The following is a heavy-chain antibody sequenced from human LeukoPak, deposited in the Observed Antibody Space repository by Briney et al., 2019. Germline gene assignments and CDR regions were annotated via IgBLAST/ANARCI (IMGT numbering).Heavy chain of an antibody. V-gene: IGHV4-38-2*02. J-gene: IGHJ6*03. CDR3: ARGDNYYYDSSGSKKNYMDV. Sequence: SETLSLTCTVSGYSIISDYFWGWIRQPPGKGLEWIGTIYHSGSTYYSPSLKSRVTVSVDTSKNEFSLKPSSVTAADTAVYYCARGDNYYYDSSGSKKNYMDVWGKGTTVTVSS. D-gene: IGHD3-22*01. CDR2: IYHSGST. CDR1: GYSIISDYF.